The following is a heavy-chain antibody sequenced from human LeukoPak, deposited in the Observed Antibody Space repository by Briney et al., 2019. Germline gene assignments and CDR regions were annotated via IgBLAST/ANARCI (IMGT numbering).Heavy chain of an antibody. CDR2: ILQDGSNK. CDR1: GFTFSNYG. V-gene: IGHV3-30*18. Sequence: GGSLRLSCAASGFTFSNYGMHWVRQAPGRGLEWVAVILQDGSNKYYADSVKGRFTISRDNSKNTLYLQMNSLRAEDTAVYYCAKRPPFRLGDAFDIWGQGTMATVFS. J-gene: IGHJ3*02. CDR3: AKRPPFRLGDAFDI. D-gene: IGHD6-19*01.